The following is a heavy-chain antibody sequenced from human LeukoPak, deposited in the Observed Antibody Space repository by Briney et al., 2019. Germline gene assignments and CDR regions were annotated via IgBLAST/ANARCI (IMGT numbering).Heavy chain of an antibody. V-gene: IGHV3-23*01. D-gene: IGHD3-22*01. CDR1: GFTFSSYA. J-gene: IGHJ3*02. Sequence: PGGSLRLSCAASGFTFSSYAMSWVRQAPGEGLEWVSAISGSGGSTYYADSVKGRFTISRDNSKNTLYLQMNSLRAEDTAVYYCAKDQDQGYDSSGYEVAFDIWGQGTMVTVSS. CDR3: AKDQDQGYDSSGYEVAFDI. CDR2: ISGSGGST.